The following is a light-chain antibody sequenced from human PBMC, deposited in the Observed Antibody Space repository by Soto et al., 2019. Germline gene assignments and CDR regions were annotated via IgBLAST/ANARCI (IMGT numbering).Light chain of an antibody. CDR3: QQNNKWPLT. V-gene: IGKV3-15*01. J-gene: IGKJ1*01. CDR1: QSVSSD. CDR2: GAS. Sequence: EIVLTQSPATLSVSPGERVTFSCRASQSVSSDLGWYQQKPGQAPRLLIYGASTRATGIPARFSGSGSGTEFTLTISSLQSEDFAVYYCQQNNKWPLTFGQGTKVDI.